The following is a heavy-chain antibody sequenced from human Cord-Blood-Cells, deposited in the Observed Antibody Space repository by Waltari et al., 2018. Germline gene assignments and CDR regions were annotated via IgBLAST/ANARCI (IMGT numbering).Heavy chain of an antibody. CDR1: GGTFSSYA. CDR2: IIPIFGTA. Sequence: QVQLVQSGAEVKKPGSSVKVSCKASGGTFSSYAIRWVRQAPGQGLEWMGGIIPIFGTANYAQKFQGRVTITADESTSTAYMELSSLRSEDTAVYYCASLPCSSTSCYTGAFDIWGQGTMVTVSS. J-gene: IGHJ3*02. D-gene: IGHD2-2*02. V-gene: IGHV1-69*01. CDR3: ASLPCSSTSCYTGAFDI.